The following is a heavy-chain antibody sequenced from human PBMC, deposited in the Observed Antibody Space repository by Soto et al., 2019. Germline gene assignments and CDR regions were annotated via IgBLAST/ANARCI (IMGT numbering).Heavy chain of an antibody. Sequence: GGSLRLSCAASGFTFSSYSMDWVRQAPGKGLEWVSYISSSSSTIYYADSVKGRFTISRDNAKNSLYLQMNSLRDEDTAVDYCASPCIGYSSGCFNYWGQGTLVTVSS. CDR1: GFTFSSYS. D-gene: IGHD6-19*01. V-gene: IGHV3-48*02. CDR2: ISSSSSTI. J-gene: IGHJ4*02. CDR3: ASPCIGYSSGCFNY.